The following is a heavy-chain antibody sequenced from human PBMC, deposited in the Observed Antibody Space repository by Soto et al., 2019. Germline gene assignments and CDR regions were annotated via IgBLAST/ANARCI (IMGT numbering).Heavy chain of an antibody. Sequence: QVQLQESGPGLVKPSETLSLTCTVSGGSISSYYWSWIRQPPGKGLEWIGYIYYSGSTNYNPSLKSRVTISVDTSKNQFSLKLSSVTAADTAVYYCARHITVGSSWEFDYWGQGTLVTVSS. CDR3: ARHITVGSSWEFDY. CDR2: IYYSGST. D-gene: IGHD6-13*01. V-gene: IGHV4-59*08. J-gene: IGHJ4*02. CDR1: GGSISSYY.